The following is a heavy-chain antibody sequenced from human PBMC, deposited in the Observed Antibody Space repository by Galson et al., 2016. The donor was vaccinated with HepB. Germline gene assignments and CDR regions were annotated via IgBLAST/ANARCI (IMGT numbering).Heavy chain of an antibody. Sequence: QSGAEVTKPGESLKISCKGSGYSFTMYWIGWVRQMPGKGLEWMGIIFPGDSDTRYSPSFQGQVTMSADKSISTAYLQWSSLQASDTGMYYCARGLDYNYHFDCWGQGTLVTVS. J-gene: IGHJ4*02. CDR3: ARGLDYNYHFDC. V-gene: IGHV5-51*01. D-gene: IGHD5-24*01. CDR2: IFPGDSDT. CDR1: GYSFTMYW.